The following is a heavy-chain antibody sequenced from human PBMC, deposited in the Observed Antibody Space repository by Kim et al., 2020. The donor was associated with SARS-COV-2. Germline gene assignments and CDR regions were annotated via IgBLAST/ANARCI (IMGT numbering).Heavy chain of an antibody. V-gene: IGHV4-30-2*04. D-gene: IGHD5-12*01. CDR3: ARRWLHDY. Sequence: SGSTYYNPSLKTRVTIAVDTSKNQLSLKLSSVTAADTAVYYCARRWLHDYWGQGTLVTVSS. CDR2: SGST. J-gene: IGHJ4*02.